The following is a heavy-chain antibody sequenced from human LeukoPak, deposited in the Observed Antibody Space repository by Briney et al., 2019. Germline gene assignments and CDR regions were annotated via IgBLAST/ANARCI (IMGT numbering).Heavy chain of an antibody. CDR1: GGSISSSSYY. Sequence: SETLSLTCTVSGGSISSSSYYWGWIRQPPGKGLEWIGSIYYSGSTYYNPSLKSRVTISVDTSKNQFSLKLSSVTAADTAVYYCARGHNWNDVTLDYWGQGTLVTVSS. J-gene: IGHJ4*02. V-gene: IGHV4-39*07. CDR3: ARGHNWNDVTLDY. CDR2: IYYSGST. D-gene: IGHD1-20*01.